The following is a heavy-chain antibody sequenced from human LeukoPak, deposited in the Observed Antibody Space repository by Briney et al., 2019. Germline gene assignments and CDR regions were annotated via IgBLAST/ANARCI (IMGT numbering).Heavy chain of an antibody. J-gene: IGHJ3*02. CDR3: AKDLVVVPAARSRDGYNSVAFDI. CDR2: ISGSGGST. Sequence: PGGSLRLSCAASGFTFSSYAMSWVRQAPGKGLEWVSAISGSGGSTYYADSVKGRFTISRDNSKNTLYLQMNSLRAEDTAVYYCAKDLVVVPAARSRDGYNSVAFDIWGQGTMVTVSS. CDR1: GFTFSSYA. D-gene: IGHD2-2*01. V-gene: IGHV3-23*01.